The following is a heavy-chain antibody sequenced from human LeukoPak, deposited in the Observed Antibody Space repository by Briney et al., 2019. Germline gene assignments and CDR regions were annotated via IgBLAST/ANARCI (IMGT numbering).Heavy chain of an antibody. D-gene: IGHD6-19*01. J-gene: IGHJ4*02. CDR1: GGSISSYY. CDR3: ARGPVGVAVAGRAFDY. Sequence: PSETLSLTCTVSGGSISSYYWSWIRQPPGKGLEWIGYIYYSGSTKYNPSLKSRVTISVDTSKNQFSLKLSSVTAADTAVYYCARGPVGVAVAGRAFDYWGQGTLVTVSS. CDR2: IYYSGST. V-gene: IGHV4-59*01.